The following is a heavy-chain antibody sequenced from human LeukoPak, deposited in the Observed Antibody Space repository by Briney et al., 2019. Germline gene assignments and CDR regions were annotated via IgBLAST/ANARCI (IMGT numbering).Heavy chain of an antibody. CDR1: GGSISSYY. D-gene: IGHD3-22*01. V-gene: IGHV4-4*07. CDR3: AREGEYYYDSSGFWTYYFDY. Sequence: SETLSLTYTVSGGSISSYYWSWIRQPAGKGLEWIGRIYTSGSTNYNPSLKSRVTISVDTSKNQFSLKLSSVTAADTAVYYCAREGEYYYDSSGFWTYYFDYWGQGTLVTVSS. J-gene: IGHJ4*02. CDR2: IYTSGST.